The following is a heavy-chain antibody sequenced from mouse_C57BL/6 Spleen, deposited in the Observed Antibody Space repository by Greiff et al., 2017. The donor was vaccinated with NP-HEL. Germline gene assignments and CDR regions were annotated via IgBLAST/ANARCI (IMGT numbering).Heavy chain of an antibody. D-gene: IGHD1-1*01. CDR1: GYTFTSYG. CDR3: ASPVVATKDAMDY. CDR2: IYPRSGNT. V-gene: IGHV1-81*01. Sequence: QVQLKESGAELARPGASVKLSCKASGYTFTSYGISWVKQRTGQGLEWIGEIYPRSGNTYYNEKFKGKATLTADKSSSTAYMELRSLTSEDSAVYFCASPVVATKDAMDYWGQGTSVTVSS. J-gene: IGHJ4*01.